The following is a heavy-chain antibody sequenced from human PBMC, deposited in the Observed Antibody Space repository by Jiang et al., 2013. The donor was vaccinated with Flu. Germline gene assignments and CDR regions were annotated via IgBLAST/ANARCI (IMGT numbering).Heavy chain of an antibody. V-gene: IGHV4-34*01. J-gene: IGHJ4*02. CDR3: ARGRITMGPLGY. CDR1: GGSFSGYY. CDR2: INHSGST. D-gene: IGHD3-10*01. Sequence: LLKPSETLSLTCAVYGGSFSGYYWSWIRQPPGKGLEWIGEINHSGSTNYNPSLKSRVTISVDTSKNQFSLKLSSVTAADTAVYYCARGRITMGPLGYWGQGTLVTVSS.